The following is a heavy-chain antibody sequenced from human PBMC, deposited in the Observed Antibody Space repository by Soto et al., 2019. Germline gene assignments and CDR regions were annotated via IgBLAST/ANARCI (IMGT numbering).Heavy chain of an antibody. V-gene: IGHV4-34*01. CDR1: GGSFSGYY. D-gene: IGHD3-3*01. CDR3: ARSDFWSLGHIDY. CDR2: INHSGST. J-gene: IGHJ4*02. Sequence: SETLSLTCAIYGGSFSGYYWSWIRQPPGKGLEWIGEINHSGSTNYNPSLKSRVTISGDTSKNQFSLKLTSVTAADTAVYYCARSDFWSLGHIDYWGQGTLVTVSS.